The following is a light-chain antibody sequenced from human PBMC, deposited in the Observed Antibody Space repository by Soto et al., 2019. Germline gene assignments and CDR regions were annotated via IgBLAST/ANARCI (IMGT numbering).Light chain of an antibody. CDR3: QQYYSYPLT. V-gene: IGKV1-8*01. J-gene: IGKJ4*01. Sequence: AIRMTQSPSSFSASTGDRVTITCRASQGISSYLAWYQQKPGKAPKLLIYAASTLQSGVPSRFSGSGSGTDFTLTISCLQSEDSATYYCQQYYSYPLTFCGGTKVEIK. CDR1: QGISSY. CDR2: AAS.